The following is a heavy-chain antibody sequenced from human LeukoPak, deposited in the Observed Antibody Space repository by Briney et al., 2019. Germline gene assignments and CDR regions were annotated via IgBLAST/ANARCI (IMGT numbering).Heavy chain of an antibody. J-gene: IGHJ6*04. CDR1: GFTFNSYS. CDR3: ARSRAMDV. CDR2: ISSSGSTI. Sequence: PGGSLRLSCAASGFTFNSYSMNWVRQAPGKGLEWVSYISSSGSTIYHADSVKGRFTISRDNAKNSLYLQMNSLRAGDTAVYYCARSRAMDVWGKGTTVTVSS. V-gene: IGHV3-48*01.